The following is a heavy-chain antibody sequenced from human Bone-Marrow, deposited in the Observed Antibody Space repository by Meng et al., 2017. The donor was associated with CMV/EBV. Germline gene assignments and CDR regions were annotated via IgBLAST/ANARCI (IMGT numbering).Heavy chain of an antibody. CDR3: ARLLGHSSWYFMDV. CDR2: IYPGDSDT. CDR1: GYSFTNYW. V-gene: IGHV5-51*01. J-gene: IGHJ6*02. Sequence: KVSCKGSGYSFTNYWIGWVRQMPGKGLEWMGIIYPGDSDTRYSPSFQGQVTISADKSINTAYLQWSSLQASDTAMYYCARLLGHSSWYFMDVWGQGTTVTVSS. D-gene: IGHD6-13*01.